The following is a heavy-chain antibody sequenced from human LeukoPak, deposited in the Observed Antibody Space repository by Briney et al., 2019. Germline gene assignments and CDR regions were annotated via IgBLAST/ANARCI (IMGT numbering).Heavy chain of an antibody. Sequence: GASVKVSCKASGDTFTDHYVQWVRQAPGQGLEWMGWITPSGRGANSAQKFQGRLTLSWDTSITTVYMELTRLTSDDTAIYYCARQDEAGYYFDYWGQGTLVTVSS. V-gene: IGHV1-2*02. CDR2: ITPSGRGA. CDR1: GDTFTDHY. J-gene: IGHJ4*02. CDR3: ARQDEAGYYFDY.